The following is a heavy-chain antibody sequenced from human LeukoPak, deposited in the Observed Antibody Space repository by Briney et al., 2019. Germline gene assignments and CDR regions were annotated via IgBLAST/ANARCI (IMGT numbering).Heavy chain of an antibody. CDR2: ISGSGGGT. CDR1: GFTFSSYA. V-gene: IGHV3-23*01. J-gene: IGHJ4*02. Sequence: GGSLRLSCAASGFTFSSYAMSWVRQAPGKGLEWVSAISGSGGGTYYADSVKGGFTISRDNSRNTLYLQMNSLRAEDTAVYYCAKPQGSYHFDYWGQGTLVTVSS. CDR3: AKPQGSYHFDY.